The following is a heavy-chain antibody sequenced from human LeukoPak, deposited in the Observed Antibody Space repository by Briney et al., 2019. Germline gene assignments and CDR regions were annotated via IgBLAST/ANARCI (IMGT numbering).Heavy chain of an antibody. CDR3: ARAYQRLGQLSLPDY. V-gene: IGHV7-4-1*02. CDR2: IHTSTGNP. D-gene: IGHD3-16*02. J-gene: IGHJ4*02. CDR1: GYTFTNYA. Sequence: ASVKVSCKASGYTFTNYAMNWVRQAPGQGLEWMGWIHTSTGNPTYAQAFTGRFVFSLDTSVSTTYLQISSLKTEDTAVYYCARAYQRLGQLSLPDYWGQGTLVTVSS.